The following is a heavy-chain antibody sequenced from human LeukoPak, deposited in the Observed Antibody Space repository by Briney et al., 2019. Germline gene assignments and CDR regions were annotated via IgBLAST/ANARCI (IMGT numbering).Heavy chain of an antibody. J-gene: IGHJ4*02. CDR1: GGSISSYY. V-gene: IGHV4-59*12. D-gene: IGHD2-2*01. Sequence: SETLSLTCTVSGGSISSYYWSWIRQPPGKGLEWIGYIYYSGTTNYNPSLKSRVTISVDTSKNQFSLKLSSVTAADTAVYYCASRPDCSSTSCLDYWGQGTLVTVSS. CDR2: IYYSGTT. CDR3: ASRPDCSSTSCLDY.